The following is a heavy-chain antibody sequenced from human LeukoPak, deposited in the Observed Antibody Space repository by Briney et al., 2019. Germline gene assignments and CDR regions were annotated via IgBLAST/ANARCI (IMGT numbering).Heavy chain of an antibody. CDR1: GYSFSTYC. Sequence: GESLKISCQGSGYSFSTYCIGWVRQMPGKGLEWMGFIYPGDSDTRYSPAFQGQVTISADKYISSAYLQWSSLKPSDTAVYYCAKVVELATLTGDSYTYFYHMDVWGKGNAGTVSS. D-gene: IGHD5-24*01. CDR2: IYPGDSDT. CDR3: AKVVELATLTGDSYTYFYHMDV. V-gene: IGHV5-51*01. J-gene: IGHJ6*03.